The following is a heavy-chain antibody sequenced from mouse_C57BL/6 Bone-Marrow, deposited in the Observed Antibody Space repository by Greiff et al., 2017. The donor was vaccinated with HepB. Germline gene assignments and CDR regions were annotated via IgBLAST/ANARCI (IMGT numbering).Heavy chain of an antibody. CDR2: ISSGSSTI. Sequence: EVKVVESGGGLVKPGGSLKLSCAASGFTFSDYGMHWVRQAPEKGLEWVAYISSGSSTIYYADTVKGRVTISRDNAKNTLFLQMTSLRSEDTAMYYCATTMIRRAWFAYWGQGTLVTVSA. V-gene: IGHV5-17*01. CDR3: ATTMIRRAWFAY. CDR1: GFTFSDYG. J-gene: IGHJ3*01. D-gene: IGHD2-4*01.